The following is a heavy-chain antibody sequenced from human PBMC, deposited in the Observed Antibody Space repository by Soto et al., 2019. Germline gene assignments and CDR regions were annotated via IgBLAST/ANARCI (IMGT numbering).Heavy chain of an antibody. CDR1: GFTFSDYY. CDR2: ISSSGSTI. V-gene: IGHV3-11*01. Sequence: LRLSCAASGFTFSDYYMSWIRQAPGKGLEWVSYISSSGSTIYYADSVKGRFTISRDNAKNSLYLQMNSLRAEDTAVYYCARDQQWLPAFDIWGQGTMVTVSS. D-gene: IGHD6-19*01. CDR3: ARDQQWLPAFDI. J-gene: IGHJ3*02.